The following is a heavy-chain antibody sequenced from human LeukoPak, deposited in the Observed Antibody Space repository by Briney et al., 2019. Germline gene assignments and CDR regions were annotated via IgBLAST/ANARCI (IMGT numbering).Heavy chain of an antibody. Sequence: SETLSLTCTVSGGSISSHYWSWIRQPPGKGLEWIGYIYYSGSTNYNPSLKSRVTISVDTSKNQFSLKLSSVTAADTAVYYCAGYDFWSGNWFDPWGQGTLVTVSS. D-gene: IGHD3-3*01. CDR1: GGSISSHY. CDR2: IYYSGST. J-gene: IGHJ5*02. CDR3: AGYDFWSGNWFDP. V-gene: IGHV4-59*11.